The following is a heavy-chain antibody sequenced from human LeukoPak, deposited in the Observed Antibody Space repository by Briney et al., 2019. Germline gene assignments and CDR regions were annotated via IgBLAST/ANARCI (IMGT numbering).Heavy chain of an antibody. CDR3: AKDGLSYYDFWSGYPGLDY. D-gene: IGHD3-3*01. Sequence: GGSLRLSCAASGFTFSSYGMHWVRQAPGKGLEWVAVISYDGSNKYYADSVKGRFTISRDNSKNTLYLQMNSLRAEDTAVYYCAKDGLSYYDFWSGYPGLDYWGQGTLVTVSS. J-gene: IGHJ4*02. CDR1: GFTFSSYG. CDR2: ISYDGSNK. V-gene: IGHV3-30*18.